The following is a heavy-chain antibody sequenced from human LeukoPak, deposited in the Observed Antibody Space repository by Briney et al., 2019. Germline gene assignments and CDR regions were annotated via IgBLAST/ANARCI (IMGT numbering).Heavy chain of an antibody. V-gene: IGHV3-33*01. CDR2: IWYDGSNK. CDR3: ARDLYEHGGWYGVYFDY. J-gene: IGHJ4*02. D-gene: IGHD6-19*01. Sequence: PGRSLRLSCAASGFTFSSYGMHWVRQAPGKGLEWVAVIWYDGSNKYYADPVKGRFTISRDNSKNTLYLQMNSLRAEDTAVYYCARDLYEHGGWYGVYFDYWGQGTLVTVSS. CDR1: GFTFSSYG.